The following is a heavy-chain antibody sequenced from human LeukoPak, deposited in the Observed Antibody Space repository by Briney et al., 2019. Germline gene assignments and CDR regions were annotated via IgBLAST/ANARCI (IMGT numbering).Heavy chain of an antibody. V-gene: IGHV3-30-3*01. CDR1: GFTFSSYA. CDR2: ISYDGSNK. J-gene: IGHJ4*02. Sequence: GGSLRLSCAASGFTFSSYAMHWVRQATGKGLEWVAVISYDGSNKYYEDSVKGRFTISRDNSKNTLYLQMNSLRAEDTAVYYCARVPSARDYGDYAWFDYWGQGTLVTVSS. CDR3: ARVPSARDYGDYAWFDY. D-gene: IGHD4-17*01.